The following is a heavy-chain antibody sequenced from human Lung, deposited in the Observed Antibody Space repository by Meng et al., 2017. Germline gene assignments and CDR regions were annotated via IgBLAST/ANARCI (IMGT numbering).Heavy chain of an antibody. CDR1: VGAFSGYQ. CDR3: ARDQGGAGGY. V-gene: IGHV4-34*01. CDR2: INHRGRT. J-gene: IGHJ4*02. Sequence: QVPLQQGGAGELKPSETLSLTCAVYVGAFSGYQWNWIRQAPGKGLEWIGDINHRGRTNYNPSLKSRVTISVDTSKNQFSLKLSSVAAADTAVYYCARDQGGAGGYWGQGTLVTVSS. D-gene: IGHD2-15*01.